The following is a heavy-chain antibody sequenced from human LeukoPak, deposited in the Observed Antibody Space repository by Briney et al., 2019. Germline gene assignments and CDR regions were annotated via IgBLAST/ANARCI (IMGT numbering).Heavy chain of an antibody. J-gene: IGHJ4*02. CDR1: GFTFRSHA. Sequence: GALRLSCVGSGFTFRSHAMSWVRQAPEKGLEFVSGIYENGGTTYYADSVKGRFTISRDNSKNTLYLHMYSLRGTDTALYYCAGERTGSSGSAFGYWGQGTLVTVSS. V-gene: IGHV3-23*01. D-gene: IGHD6-19*01. CDR2: IYENGGTT. CDR3: AGERTGSSGSAFGY.